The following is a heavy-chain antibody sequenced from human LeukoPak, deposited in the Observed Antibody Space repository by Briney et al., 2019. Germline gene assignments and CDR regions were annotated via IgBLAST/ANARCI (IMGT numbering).Heavy chain of an antibody. CDR1: GYTFTGYY. Sequence: GASVKVSCKASGYTFTGYYMHWVRQAPGQGLEWMGWINPNSGGTNYAQKFQGRVTMTRDTSISTAYMELSRLRSDDTAVYYCARGRYCSGGSCYSGWFDPWGQGTLVTVSS. D-gene: IGHD2-15*01. CDR2: INPNSGGT. CDR3: ARGRYCSGGSCYSGWFDP. V-gene: IGHV1-2*02. J-gene: IGHJ5*02.